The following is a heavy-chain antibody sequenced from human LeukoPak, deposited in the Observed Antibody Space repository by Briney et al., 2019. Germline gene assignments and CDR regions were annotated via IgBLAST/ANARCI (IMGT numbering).Heavy chain of an antibody. CDR2: IVVGSGNT. CDR3: AAGSGYDIFDY. J-gene: IGHJ4*02. CDR1: GFTFTSSA. Sequence: SVKVSCKASGFTFTSSAMQWERQARGQRLEWIGWIVVGSGNTNYAQKFQERVTITRDMSTSTAYMELSSLRSEDTAVYYCAAGSGYDIFDYWGQGTLVTVSS. D-gene: IGHD5-12*01. V-gene: IGHV1-58*02.